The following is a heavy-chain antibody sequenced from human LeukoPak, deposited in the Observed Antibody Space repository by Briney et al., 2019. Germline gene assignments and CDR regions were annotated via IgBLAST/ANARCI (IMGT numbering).Heavy chain of an antibody. Sequence: SETLSLTCTVSGGSLSSYYWSWIRQPAGEGLEWIGRIYTSGSTNYNPSLKSRVTMSVDTSKNQFSLKLSSVTAADTAVYYCARDRSYYDSSGYYTDAFDIWGQGTMVTVSS. CDR3: ARDRSYYDSSGYYTDAFDI. CDR1: GGSLSSYY. J-gene: IGHJ3*02. CDR2: IYTSGST. D-gene: IGHD3-22*01. V-gene: IGHV4-4*07.